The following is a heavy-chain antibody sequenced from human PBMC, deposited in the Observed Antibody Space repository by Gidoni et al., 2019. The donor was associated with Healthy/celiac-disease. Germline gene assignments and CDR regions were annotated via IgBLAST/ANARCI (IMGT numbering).Heavy chain of an antibody. V-gene: IGHV4-61*01. D-gene: IGHD4-4*01. CDR3: ATYTVTTFDY. CDR1: GGSVSSGSYY. Sequence: QVQLQASGPGRVKPSEPLSLTCTVPGGSVSSGSYYWSWIRQPPGKGLEWIGYIYYSGSTNYNPSLKSRVTISVDTSKNQFSLKLSSVTAADTAVYYCATYTVTTFDYWGQGTLVTVSS. J-gene: IGHJ4*02. CDR2: IYYSGST.